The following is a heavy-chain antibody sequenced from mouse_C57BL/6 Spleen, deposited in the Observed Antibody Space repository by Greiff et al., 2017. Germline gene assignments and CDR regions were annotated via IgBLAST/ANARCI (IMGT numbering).Heavy chain of an antibody. V-gene: IGHV1-82*01. J-gene: IGHJ2*01. CDR2: IYPGDGDT. CDR1: GYAFSSSW. CDR3: ARILGQDYFDY. Sequence: QVQLQQSGPELVKPGASVKISCKASGYAFSSSWMNWVKQRPGKGLEWIGRIYPGDGDTNYNGKFKGKATLTADKSSSTAYMQLSSLTSEDSAVYFCARILGQDYFDYWGQGTTLTVSS. D-gene: IGHD3-3*01.